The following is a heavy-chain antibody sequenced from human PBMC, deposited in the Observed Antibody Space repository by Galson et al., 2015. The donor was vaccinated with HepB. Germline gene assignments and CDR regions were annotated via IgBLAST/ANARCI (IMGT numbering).Heavy chain of an antibody. J-gene: IGHJ4*02. CDR1: GFTFRSHA. D-gene: IGHD2-21*01. CDR2: INSDGSGP. V-gene: IGHV3-23*01. Sequence: SLRLPCAASGFTFRSHAMNWVRQAPGTGLEWISGINSDGSGPNHADSVRGRFTISRDNSRNTLYLQMNSLRVEDTAVYHCPTRDWGLVPGVWGQGSLVTVSS. CDR3: PTRDWGLVPGV.